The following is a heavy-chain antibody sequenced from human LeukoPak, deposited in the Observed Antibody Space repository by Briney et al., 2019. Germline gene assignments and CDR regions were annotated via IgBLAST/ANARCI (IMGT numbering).Heavy chain of an antibody. J-gene: IGHJ4*02. CDR3: ARRGFVLPCDY. Sequence: ASVKVTCKASGYTFTSYYMHWVRQAPGQGLEWMGIINPSGGSTSYAQKFQGRVTMTRNTSISTVYMELSSLRPEDTAVYYCARRGFVLPCDYWGQGTLVTVSS. CDR1: GYTFTSYY. CDR2: INPSGGST. D-gene: IGHD2-8*01. V-gene: IGHV1-46*01.